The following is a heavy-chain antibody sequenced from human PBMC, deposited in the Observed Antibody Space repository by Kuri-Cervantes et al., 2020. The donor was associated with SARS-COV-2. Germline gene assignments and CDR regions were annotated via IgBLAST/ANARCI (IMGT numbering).Heavy chain of an antibody. V-gene: IGHV4-39*01. Sequence: SETLSLTCAVSGDSFSSIDYYWAWIRQPPGKGLEWIASLSYTGSTFYNPSLKSRVTISVDTSKNQFSLKLSSVTAADTAVYYCASVSGSYYWAFDYWGQGTLVTVSS. CDR3: ASVSGSYYWAFDY. CDR2: LSYTGST. J-gene: IGHJ4*02. CDR1: GDSFSSIDYY. D-gene: IGHD1-26*01.